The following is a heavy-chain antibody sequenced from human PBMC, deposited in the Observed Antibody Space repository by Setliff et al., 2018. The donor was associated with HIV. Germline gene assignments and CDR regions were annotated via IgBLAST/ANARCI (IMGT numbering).Heavy chain of an antibody. V-gene: IGHV1-46*01. D-gene: IGHD2-2*01. CDR2: VDPNGGAT. J-gene: IGHJ3*02. Sequence: ASVKVSCKAFGYTFTSYFLHWVRQSPGQGLEWLGIVDPNGGATNNAQKLQGRLTVTTDTSTGTLYMELSNLRSDDSAVYYCARAGGGATDQAFDIWGQGTMVTVSS. CDR1: GYTFTSYF. CDR3: ARAGGGATDQAFDI.